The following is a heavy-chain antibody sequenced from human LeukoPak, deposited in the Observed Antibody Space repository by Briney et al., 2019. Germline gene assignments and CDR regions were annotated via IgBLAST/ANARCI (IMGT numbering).Heavy chain of an antibody. Sequence: XGSLRLSCAASGYTFSSYAMNWVRQAPGKGLEWVAVTSSDLNVKLYADSVKGRFTISRDNSRSTLYLQMNSLRPEDTAIYYCAREGYYGSGSPPSLYFDYWGQGTLVTVSS. CDR1: GYTFSSYA. CDR3: AREGYYGSGSPPSLYFDY. CDR2: TSSDLNVK. J-gene: IGHJ4*02. V-gene: IGHV3-30*03. D-gene: IGHD3-10*01.